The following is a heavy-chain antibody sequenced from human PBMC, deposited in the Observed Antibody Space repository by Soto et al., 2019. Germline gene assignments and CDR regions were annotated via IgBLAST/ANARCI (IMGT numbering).Heavy chain of an antibody. Sequence: GGSLRLSCAASGFTFSNAWMSWVRQAPGKGLEWVGRIKSKTDGGTTDYAAPVKGRFTISRDDSKNTLYLQMNSLKTEDTAVYYCTTDSARLGDLGSDYWGQGTLVTVSS. CDR1: GFTFSNAW. D-gene: IGHD1-26*01. J-gene: IGHJ4*02. V-gene: IGHV3-15*01. CDR3: TTDSARLGDLGSDY. CDR2: IKSKTDGGTT.